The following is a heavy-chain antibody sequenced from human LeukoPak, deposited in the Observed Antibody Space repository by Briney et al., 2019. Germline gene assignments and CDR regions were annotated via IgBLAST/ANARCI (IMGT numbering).Heavy chain of an antibody. CDR2: ISYDGSNK. Sequence: GGSLRLSCAASGFTFSSYAMHWVRQAPGKGLEWVAVISYDGSNKYYADSVKGRFTISRDNSKNTLYLQMNSLRAEDTAVYYCARVRQQLVHFYYYGMDDWGQGTTVTVSS. CDR3: ARVRQQLVHFYYYGMDD. J-gene: IGHJ6*02. V-gene: IGHV3-30*04. D-gene: IGHD6-13*01. CDR1: GFTFSSYA.